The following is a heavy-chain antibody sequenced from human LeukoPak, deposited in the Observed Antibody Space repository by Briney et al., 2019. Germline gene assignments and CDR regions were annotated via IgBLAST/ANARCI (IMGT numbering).Heavy chain of an antibody. J-gene: IGHJ4*02. Sequence: PSQTLSLTCTVSGGSINNGGYYWSWIRQHPGKGLEWSGYIYYSGSSYYNPSLRSRVTISVDTSKNHFSLELSSVTAADTAVYYCARNRDGYNSFDYWGQGTLVTVSS. D-gene: IGHD5-24*01. CDR2: IYYSGSS. V-gene: IGHV4-31*03. CDR1: GGSINNGGYY. CDR3: ARNRDGYNSFDY.